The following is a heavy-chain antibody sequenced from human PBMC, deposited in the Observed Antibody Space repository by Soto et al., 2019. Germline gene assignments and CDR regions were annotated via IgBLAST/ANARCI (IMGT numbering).Heavy chain of an antibody. V-gene: IGHV3-48*02. CDR1: GFTFNTYS. Sequence: EVQLVESGGRLVQPGGSLRLSCAASGFTFNTYSMNWVRQAPGKGLEWIAYISRDSRTVYYEDSVRGRFTISRDNDKESQLLEMNSLRDEDTAVYYCARASRPYVDYYGLDVWGQGTTVIVSS. CDR3: ARASRPYVDYYGLDV. J-gene: IGHJ6*02. D-gene: IGHD3-16*01. CDR2: ISRDSRTV.